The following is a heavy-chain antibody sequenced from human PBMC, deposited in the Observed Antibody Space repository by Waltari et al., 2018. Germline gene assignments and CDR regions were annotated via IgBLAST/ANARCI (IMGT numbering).Heavy chain of an antibody. CDR2: IYYSGST. V-gene: IGHV4-31*03. J-gene: IGHJ4*02. CDR1: GGSISSGGYY. CDR3: ARENGDSSVDY. Sequence: QVQLQESGPGLVKPSQTLSLTCTVSGGSISSGGYYWSWIRQHPGKGLEWMGYIYYSGSTYYNPSLKSRITRSIDTSKNLFALKLSSVTAADTAVYYCARENGDSSVDYWGQGTLVTVSS. D-gene: IGHD3-22*01.